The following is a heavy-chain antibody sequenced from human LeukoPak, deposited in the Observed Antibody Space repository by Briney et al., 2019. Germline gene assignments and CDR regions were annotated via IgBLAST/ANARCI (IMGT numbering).Heavy chain of an antibody. CDR1: GYSISSGSY. Sequence: SATLSLTCTVSGYSISSGSYWGWIRQPPGKRLEWVGSIHSSGNTYYNPTLKGRVTISVDTSKNQFSLNLTSVTAADAAVYYCARDLGYSGFDWAPWGQGTLVTVSS. CDR2: IHSSGNT. D-gene: IGHD5-12*01. V-gene: IGHV4-38-2*02. J-gene: IGHJ5*02. CDR3: ARDLGYSGFDWAP.